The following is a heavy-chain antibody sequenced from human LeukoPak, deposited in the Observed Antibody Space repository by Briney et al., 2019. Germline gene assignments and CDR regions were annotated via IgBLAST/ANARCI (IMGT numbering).Heavy chain of an antibody. CDR2: ISSSGGST. D-gene: IGHD2-15*01. V-gene: IGHV3-64*01. CDR3: ARRGGYSAEYFQH. J-gene: IGHJ1*01. CDR1: GFSFSSYT. Sequence: SGGSLRLSCAASGFSFSSYTMHWVRQAPGKGLEYVSAISSSGGSTYYVNSVKGRFTISRDNSKNTLYLQMGSLRAEDMAVYYCARRGGYSAEYFQHWGQGTLVTVSS.